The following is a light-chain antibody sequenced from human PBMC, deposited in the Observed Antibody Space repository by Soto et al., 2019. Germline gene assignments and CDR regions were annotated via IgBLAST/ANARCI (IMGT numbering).Light chain of an antibody. Sequence: EVMLTQSPGTLSLSPGERATLSCRASESFSSSYSLAWYQQRPGQAPRLLIYGASSRATGIPDRFSGSGSGTDFTLTISRLEPEDFAVYYCQQYDSSPFTFGVGTKVEIK. J-gene: IGKJ4*01. CDR3: QQYDSSPFT. V-gene: IGKV3-20*01. CDR2: GAS. CDR1: ESFSSSY.